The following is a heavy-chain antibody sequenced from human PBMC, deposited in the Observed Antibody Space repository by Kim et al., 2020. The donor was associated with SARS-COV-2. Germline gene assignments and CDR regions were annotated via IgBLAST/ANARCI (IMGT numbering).Heavy chain of an antibody. D-gene: IGHD3-9*01. CDR1: GFTVSSNY. CDR2: IYSGGST. V-gene: IGHV3-53*01. J-gene: IGHJ4*02. Sequence: GGSLRLSCAASGFTVSSNYMSWVRQAPGKGLEWVSVIYSGGSTYYADSVKGRFTISRDNSKNTLYLQMNSLRAEDTAVYYCATRREAYDILTDYWGQGTLVTVSS. CDR3: ATRREAYDILTDY.